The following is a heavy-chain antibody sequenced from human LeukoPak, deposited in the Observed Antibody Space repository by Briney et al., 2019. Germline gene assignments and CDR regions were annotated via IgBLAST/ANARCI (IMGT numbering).Heavy chain of an antibody. CDR2: ISGSSNYI. CDR3: ARDVGASAPDAFDI. J-gene: IGHJ3*02. CDR1: GFTISSYW. Sequence: GGSLRLSCAASGFTISSYWMHWVRQAPGTGLEWAWSISGSSNYIYHADSVKGRFTISRDNAKNSLYLQMNSLRAEDTDVYYCARDVGASAPDAFDIWGQGTMVTVSS. V-gene: IGHV3-21*01. D-gene: IGHD1-26*01.